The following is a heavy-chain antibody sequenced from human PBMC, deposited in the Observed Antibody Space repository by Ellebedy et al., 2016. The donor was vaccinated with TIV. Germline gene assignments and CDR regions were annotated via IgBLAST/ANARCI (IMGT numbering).Heavy chain of an antibody. CDR3: ARALAASGKVTYHYGLDL. V-gene: IGHV4-59*01. CDR1: GGYLRTYY. Sequence: GSLRLSXTVSGGYLRTYYWSWIRQSPDKGLEWIGYFYYTGSTDYNPSLKGRATISADTSKNQFSLNLRSVTAADTASYFCARALAASGKVTYHYGLDLWGQGTTVIVSS. D-gene: IGHD6-13*01. J-gene: IGHJ6*02. CDR2: FYYTGST.